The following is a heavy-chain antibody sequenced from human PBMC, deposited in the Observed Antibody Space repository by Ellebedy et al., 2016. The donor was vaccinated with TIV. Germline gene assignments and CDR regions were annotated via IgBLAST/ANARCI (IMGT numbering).Heavy chain of an antibody. Sequence: ASVKVSCXASGYTFTSYAMHWERQAPGQRLEWMGWINAGNGNTKYSQKFQGRVTITRDTSASTAYMELSSLRSEDTAVYYCARRGFGYYYYGMDVWGQGTTVTVSS. D-gene: IGHD2-15*01. V-gene: IGHV1-3*01. J-gene: IGHJ6*02. CDR3: ARRGFGYYYYGMDV. CDR1: GYTFTSYA. CDR2: INAGNGNT.